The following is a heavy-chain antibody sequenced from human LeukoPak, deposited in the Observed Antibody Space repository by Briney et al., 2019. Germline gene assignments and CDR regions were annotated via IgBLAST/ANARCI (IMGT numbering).Heavy chain of an antibody. Sequence: PSETLSLTCTVSGGSISSYYWSWIRQPPGKGLEWIGYIYYSGSTNYNPSLKSRVTISVDTSKNQFSLKLSSVTAADTAVYYCARLQYCSGGSCYAGWFDPWGQGTLVTVSS. CDR3: ARLQYCSGGSCYAGWFDP. CDR1: GGSISSYY. J-gene: IGHJ5*02. V-gene: IGHV4-59*08. D-gene: IGHD2-15*01. CDR2: IYYSGST.